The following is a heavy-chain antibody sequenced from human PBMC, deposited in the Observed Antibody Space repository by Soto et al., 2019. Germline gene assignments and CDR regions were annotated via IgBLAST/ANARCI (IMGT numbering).Heavy chain of an antibody. Sequence: LRLSCAASGLTFSNYWMHWVRQAPGKGMVWVSRISSVGSSTDYADSVKGRFTISRDNAKNTLYLQMSSLRAEDTAVYYCATLIPPEAYWGQGTLVTVSS. CDR2: ISSVGSST. J-gene: IGHJ4*02. V-gene: IGHV3-74*01. CDR1: GLTFSNYW. CDR3: ATLIPPEAY. D-gene: IGHD2-2*02.